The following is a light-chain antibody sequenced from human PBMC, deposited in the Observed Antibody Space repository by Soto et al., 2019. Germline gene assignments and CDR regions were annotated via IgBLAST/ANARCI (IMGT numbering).Light chain of an antibody. CDR2: ATS. CDR3: QQYGDWPLT. V-gene: IGKV3-15*01. J-gene: IGKJ4*01. Sequence: EIGVTQSRATLSVSPGERATHACRASQSVGNNIAWYQQKPGQAPRLLIFATSTRATGVPARFSGSGSGTEFTLTISSLQSEDFAVYYCQQYGDWPLTFGGGAKVEIE. CDR1: QSVGNN.